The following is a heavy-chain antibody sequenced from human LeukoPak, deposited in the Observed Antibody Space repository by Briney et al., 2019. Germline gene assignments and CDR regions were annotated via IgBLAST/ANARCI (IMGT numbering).Heavy chain of an antibody. CDR1: GFSFSSYA. V-gene: IGHV3-23*01. D-gene: IGHD3-10*01. Sequence: PGGSLRLSCAASGFSFSSYAMNWVRQAPGKGLEWVSTISGSGGSTYYADSVNGRITISRDNSKNTLYLQMNSLRAGDTAVYYCTRGSYYYGSGWGQGTLVTVSS. CDR2: ISGSGGST. J-gene: IGHJ4*02. CDR3: TRGSYYYGSG.